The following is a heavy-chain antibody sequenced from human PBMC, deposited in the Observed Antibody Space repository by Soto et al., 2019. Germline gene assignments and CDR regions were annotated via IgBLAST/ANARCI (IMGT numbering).Heavy chain of an antibody. J-gene: IGHJ6*02. CDR3: ARGDFGITIAAYGMGV. CDR2: ISYDGSRQ. CDR1: GFTFSIYG. V-gene: IGHV3-30*03. Sequence: QVQLVESGGGVVQPGRSLRLSCAASGFTFSIYGMHWVRQAPGKGLEWVAHISYDGSRQYYADSVKGRFTISRDNSKSTLSLQMNSLRPEDTALYFCARGDFGITIAAYGMGVWGQGTTVIASS. D-gene: IGHD3-3*01.